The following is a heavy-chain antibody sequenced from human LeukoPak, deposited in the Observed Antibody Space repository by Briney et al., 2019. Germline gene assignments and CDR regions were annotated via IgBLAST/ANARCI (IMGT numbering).Heavy chain of an antibody. Sequence: GGSLRLSCVTSGFFFNSYWMSWVRQAPGKGLEWVANIKEDGSEKYYVDSVKGRFTISRDNAKNSLYLQMNSLRAEDTAVYYCARAYSTSWYDAFDLWGQGTMVTVSS. D-gene: IGHD6-13*01. CDR2: IKEDGSEK. V-gene: IGHV3-7*01. J-gene: IGHJ3*01. CDR3: ARAYSTSWYDAFDL. CDR1: GFFFNSYW.